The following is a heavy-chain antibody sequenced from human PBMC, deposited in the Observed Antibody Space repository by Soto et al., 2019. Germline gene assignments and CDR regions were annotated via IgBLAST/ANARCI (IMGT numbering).Heavy chain of an antibody. J-gene: IGHJ6*02. CDR2: ISSYNDNT. D-gene: IGHD3-10*01. CDR1: GYTFTSYG. CDR3: AREQKVRLYCYYGMDV. Sequence: QIQLVQSGAEVKKPGASVKVSCKASGYTFTSYGISWVRQAPGQGLEWMGWISSYNDNTNYEESLHGRAPMTTDTSTITAYMELRSLRSDDTAVYYCAREQKVRLYCYYGMDVWGQGTTVTVSS. V-gene: IGHV1-18*01.